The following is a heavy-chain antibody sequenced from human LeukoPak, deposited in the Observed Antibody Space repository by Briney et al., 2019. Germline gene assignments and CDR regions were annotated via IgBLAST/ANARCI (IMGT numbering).Heavy chain of an antibody. V-gene: IGHV5-51*01. Sequence: GESLKISCKGSGYSFTSDWIAWVRQMPGKGLEWMGIIHPGDSDTRYSPSFQGQVTISADKSISTAYLQWSSLEASDTAMYYCARRGISSAIDYWGQGTLVTVSS. D-gene: IGHD6-6*01. CDR2: IHPGDSDT. CDR3: ARRGISSAIDY. J-gene: IGHJ4*02. CDR1: GYSFTSDW.